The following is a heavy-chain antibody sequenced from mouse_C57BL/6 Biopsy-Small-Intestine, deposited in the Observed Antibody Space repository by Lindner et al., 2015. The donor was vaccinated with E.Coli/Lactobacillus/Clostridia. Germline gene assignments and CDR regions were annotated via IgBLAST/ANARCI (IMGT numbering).Heavy chain of an antibody. CDR2: ISSGSSTI. J-gene: IGHJ4*01. D-gene: IGHD1-1*01. Sequence: VQLQESGGGLVKPGGSLKLSCAASGFTFSAYGMHWVRQAPEKGLEWLAYISSGSSTIYYADTVKGRFTISRDNAKNTLFLQMSHLKSEDTAMYYCARDYYGSFYVMDYWGQGTSVTVSS. CDR3: ARDYYGSFYVMDY. V-gene: IGHV5-17*03. CDR1: GFTFSAYG.